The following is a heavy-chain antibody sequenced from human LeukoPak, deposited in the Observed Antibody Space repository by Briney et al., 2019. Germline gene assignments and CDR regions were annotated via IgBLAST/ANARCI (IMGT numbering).Heavy chain of an antibody. D-gene: IGHD1-26*01. V-gene: IGHV3-21*01. CDR2: IISSSIYI. J-gene: IGHJ4*02. CDR1: VFTFSSYS. CDR3: ARLSVGGSYSGIYYFNY. Sequence: GGSLRLSCAASVFTFSSYSMNWVRQAPGKRLEWVSSIISSSIYIYYADSVKGRFTISRDNAKNSLYLQMNNLRAEDTAVYYCARLSVGGSYSGIYYFNYWGQGTLVTVSS.